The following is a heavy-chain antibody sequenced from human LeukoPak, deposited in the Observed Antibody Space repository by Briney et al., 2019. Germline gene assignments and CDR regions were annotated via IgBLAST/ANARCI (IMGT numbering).Heavy chain of an antibody. D-gene: IGHD2-21*02. V-gene: IGHV1-69*05. J-gene: IGHJ4*02. CDR2: IIPIFGTA. Sequence: SVKVSCKASGGTFSSYAISWVRQAPGQGLEWMGRIIPIFGTANYAQKFQGRVTITTDESTSTAYMELSSLRSGDTAVYYCARGVAYCGGDCYLILGYWGQGTLVTVSS. CDR1: GGTFSSYA. CDR3: ARGVAYCGGDCYLILGY.